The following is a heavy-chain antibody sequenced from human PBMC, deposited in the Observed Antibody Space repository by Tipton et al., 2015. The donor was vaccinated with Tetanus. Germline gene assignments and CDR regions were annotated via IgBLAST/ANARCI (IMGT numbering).Heavy chain of an antibody. CDR2: ISGSSRYI. V-gene: IGHV3-21*01. Sequence: GPLRLSCAASGFTFSSYVMTWVRQAPGVGLEWVSSISGSSRYIYYADSVKGRFTISRDNAKNSLYLQMISLRAEDTAVYSCARGMAEASNCGGDCYSDYWGQGTLVTVSS. D-gene: IGHD2-21*02. CDR1: GFTFSSYV. CDR3: ARGMAEASNCGGDCYSDY. J-gene: IGHJ4*02.